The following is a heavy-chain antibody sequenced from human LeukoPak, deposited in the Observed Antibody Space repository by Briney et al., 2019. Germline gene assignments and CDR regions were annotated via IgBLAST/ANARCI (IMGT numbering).Heavy chain of an antibody. J-gene: IGHJ4*02. D-gene: IGHD4-17*01. CDR1: GGSFSGYY. CDR3: ARSGYGDYARC. CDR2: INHSGST. V-gene: IGHV4-34*01. Sequence: SETLSLTCAVYGGSFSGYYWSWIRQPPGKGLEWIGEINHSGSTNYNPSLKSRVTISVDTSKNQFSLKLSSVTAADTAVYYCARSGYGDYARCWGQGTLVTVSS.